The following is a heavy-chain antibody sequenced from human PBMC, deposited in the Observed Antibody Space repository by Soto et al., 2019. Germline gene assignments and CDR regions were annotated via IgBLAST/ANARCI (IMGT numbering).Heavy chain of an antibody. V-gene: IGHV3-23*01. CDR1: GLSFSSDA. Sequence: PGGSLKLSCVASGLSFSSDAMAWVRQAPGEGLEWLSVISATGTTGIAYADSVKGRFTVSRDNSRNTLFLQMDSLRAEDTAIYYCAKKVNSGPGSQYFDYWGQGTLVTVSS. J-gene: IGHJ4*02. CDR2: ISATGTTGI. D-gene: IGHD3-10*01. CDR3: AKKVNSGPGSQYFDY.